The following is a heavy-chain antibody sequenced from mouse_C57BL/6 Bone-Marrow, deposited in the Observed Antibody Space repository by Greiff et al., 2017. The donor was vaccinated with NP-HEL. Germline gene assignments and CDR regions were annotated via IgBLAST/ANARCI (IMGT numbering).Heavy chain of an antibody. CDR1: GYTFTSYG. V-gene: IGHV1-81*01. J-gene: IGHJ3*01. CDR2: IYPRSGNT. Sequence: VKLMESGAELARPGASVKLSCKASGYTFTSYGISWVKQRTGPGLEWIGEIYPRSGNTYYNEKFKGKATLTADKSSSTAYMELRSLTSEDSAVYFCARERVYYYGPFAYWGQGTLVTVSA. CDR3: ARERVYYYGPFAY. D-gene: IGHD1-1*01.